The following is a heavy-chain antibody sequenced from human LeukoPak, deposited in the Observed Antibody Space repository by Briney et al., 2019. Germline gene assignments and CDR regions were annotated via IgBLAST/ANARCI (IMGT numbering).Heavy chain of an antibody. CDR2: ISAYNGNT. CDR3: ATAPKYYYDSSGYVDY. Sequence: ASVKVSCKASGYTFTSYGISWVRQAPGQGLEWMGWISAYNGNTNYAQKLQGRVTMTTDTSMSTAYMELRSLRSDDTAVYYCATAPKYYYDSSGYVDYWGQGTLVTVSS. CDR1: GYTFTSYG. D-gene: IGHD3-22*01. J-gene: IGHJ4*02. V-gene: IGHV1-18*01.